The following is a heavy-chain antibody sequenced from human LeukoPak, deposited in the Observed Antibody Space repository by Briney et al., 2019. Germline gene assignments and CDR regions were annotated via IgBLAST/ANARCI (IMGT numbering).Heavy chain of an antibody. CDR3: ARDHDRRAFDI. D-gene: IGHD1-1*01. V-gene: IGHV3-53*01. CDR2: VYSGGST. Sequence: PGGSLGLSCAASGFTVSSNYMSWVRQAPGKGLEWVSVVYSGGSTYYADSVKGRFTISRDNSKNTLYLQMNNLRAEDTATYYCARDHDRRAFDIWGQGTMVTVSS. CDR1: GFTVSSNY. J-gene: IGHJ3*02.